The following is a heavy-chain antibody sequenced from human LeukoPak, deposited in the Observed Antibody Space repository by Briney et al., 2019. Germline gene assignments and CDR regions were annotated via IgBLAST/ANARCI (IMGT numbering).Heavy chain of an antibody. V-gene: IGHV1-46*01. Sequence: GASVTVSCKASGYTFTSYYMHWVRQAPGQGLEWMGIINPSGGSTSYAQKFQGRVTMTRDTSTSTVYMELSSLRSEDTAVYYCARDREPHIVATTRNWFDPWGQGTLVTVSS. CDR3: ARDREPHIVATTRNWFDP. J-gene: IGHJ5*02. CDR1: GYTFTSYY. D-gene: IGHD5-12*01. CDR2: INPSGGST.